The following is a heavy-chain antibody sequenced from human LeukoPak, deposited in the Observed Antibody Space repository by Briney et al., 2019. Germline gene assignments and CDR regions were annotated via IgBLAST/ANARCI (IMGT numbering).Heavy chain of an antibody. CDR3: ARQQGKGTWYFDL. CDR1: GGSIDSYY. J-gene: IGHJ2*01. Sequence: SETLSLTCTVSGGSIDSYYWNWIRQSPGKGLEWIAYVYYTGSTNYNPSLKSRVTISVDTSKNQFSLKLRSVTAADTAVYYCARQQGKGTWYFDLWGRGTLVTVSS. V-gene: IGHV4-59*08. CDR2: VYYTGST. D-gene: IGHD3-10*01.